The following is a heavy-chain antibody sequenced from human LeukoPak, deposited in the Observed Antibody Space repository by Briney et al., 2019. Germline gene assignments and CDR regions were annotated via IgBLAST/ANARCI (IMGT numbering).Heavy chain of an antibody. Sequence: ASETLSLTCTVSGGSISSYYWSWIRQPPGKGLEWIGYIYYSGSTNYDPSLKSRVTISVDTSKNQFSLKLSSVTAADTAVYYCARGTEVFWSGSYYYYYYMDVWGKGTTVTVSS. CDR1: GGSISSYY. CDR3: ARGTEVFWSGSYYYYYYMDV. V-gene: IGHV4-59*01. D-gene: IGHD3-3*01. CDR2: IYYSGST. J-gene: IGHJ6*03.